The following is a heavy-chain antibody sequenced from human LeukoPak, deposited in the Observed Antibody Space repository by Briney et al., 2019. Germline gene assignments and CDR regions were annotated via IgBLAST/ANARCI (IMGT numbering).Heavy chain of an antibody. CDR1: GFTFSSYG. CDR3: AKDMLRLRLGSGPIPFDP. D-gene: IGHD3-16*01. CDR2: ISYDGSNK. V-gene: IGHV3-30*18. J-gene: IGHJ5*02. Sequence: GRSLRLSCAASGFTFSSYGMHWVRQAPGKGLEWVAVISYDGSNKYYADSVKGRFTISRDNSKNTLYLQMNSLRAEDTAVYYCAKDMLRLRLGSGPIPFDPWGQGTLVTVSS.